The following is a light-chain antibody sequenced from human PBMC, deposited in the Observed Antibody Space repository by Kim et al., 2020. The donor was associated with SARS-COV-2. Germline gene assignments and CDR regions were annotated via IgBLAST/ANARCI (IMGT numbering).Light chain of an antibody. J-gene: IGLJ2*01. V-gene: IGLV2-14*03. CDR1: SSDVGRYNY. CDR3: SSYASSTTLV. CDR2: DVN. Sequence: QSALTQPASVSGSPGQSITISCTGTSSDVGRYNYVSWYQQHPGKAPKVMIYDVNNRPSGVSDRFSGSKSGNTASLTSSGLQAEDEADYYCSSYASSTTLVFGGGTKVTVL.